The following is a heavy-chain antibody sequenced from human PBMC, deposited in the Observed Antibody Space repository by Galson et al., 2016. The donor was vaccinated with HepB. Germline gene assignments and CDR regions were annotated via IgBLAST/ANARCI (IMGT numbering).Heavy chain of an antibody. CDR1: GFTFEKYG. CDR2: VWFDETTR. CDR3: AKDPGRDGGMDV. D-gene: IGHD5-24*01. V-gene: IGHV3-33*06. J-gene: IGHJ4*02. Sequence: SLRLSCAVSGFTFEKYGVHWVRRAPGKGLDWVAVVWFDETTRYYADSVKGRFTISRDNSKNTVYLHMNSLRAEDTAVYYCAKDPGRDGGMDVWGQGVLVTVSS.